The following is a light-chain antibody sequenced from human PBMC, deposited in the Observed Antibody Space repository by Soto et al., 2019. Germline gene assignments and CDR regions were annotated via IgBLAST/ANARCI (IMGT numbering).Light chain of an antibody. CDR2: GAS. J-gene: IGKJ2*01. V-gene: IGKV3-20*01. Sequence: EIVLTQSPGTLSLSPGERATLSCRASQSVSHNSLAWYHQKPGQAPRLLIYGASSRATGIPDRFSGSGSGTDFTLTISRLEPEDFAVYYCQQYGSSPYTFGQGTKLEIK. CDR1: QSVSHNS. CDR3: QQYGSSPYT.